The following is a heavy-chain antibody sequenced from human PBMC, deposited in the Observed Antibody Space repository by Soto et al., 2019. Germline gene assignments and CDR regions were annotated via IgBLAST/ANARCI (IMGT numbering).Heavy chain of an antibody. V-gene: IGHV4-4*07. Sequence: SETLSLTCSVSGGSLSKYYWSWIRQPAGKGLEWIGRISTSGHVVSKVSLRSRLTMSVDMSNNHFSLKLTSVTAADTAVYYCARDNNDFWSLYPLAFDYWGQGALVTVSS. CDR3: ARDNNDFWSLYPLAFDY. D-gene: IGHD3-3*01. J-gene: IGHJ4*02. CDR2: ISTSGHV. CDR1: GGSLSKYY.